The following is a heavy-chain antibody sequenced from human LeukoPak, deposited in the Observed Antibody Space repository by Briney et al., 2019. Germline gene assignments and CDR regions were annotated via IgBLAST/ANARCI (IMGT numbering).Heavy chain of an antibody. J-gene: IGHJ5*01. CDR3: ARVRSQVGSRWFDS. V-gene: IGHV3-53*01. CDR1: GSPLTNIY. Sequence: GGSLRLSCAAFGSPLTNIYMRGVRQAPGKGLEWVSVINIGGSVSYADSVKGRFTISRDNSNSTLYLQMNSLRVEDTALYYCARVRSQVGSRWFDSWGQGTLVTVSS. CDR2: INIGGSV. D-gene: IGHD5/OR15-5a*01.